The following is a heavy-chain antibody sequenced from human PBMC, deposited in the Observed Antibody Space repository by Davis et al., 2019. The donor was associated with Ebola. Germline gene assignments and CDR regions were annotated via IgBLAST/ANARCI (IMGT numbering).Heavy chain of an antibody. CDR3: ARGASRYCSGGSCYPLGMDV. J-gene: IGHJ6*02. V-gene: IGHV1-18*04. D-gene: IGHD2-15*01. Sequence: AASVKVSCKASGYTFTSYGISWVRQAPGQGLEWMGWISAYNGNTNYAQKLQGRVTMTTDTSTSTAYMELRSLRSDDTAVYYCARGASRYCSGGSCYPLGMDVWGQGTTVTVSS. CDR1: GYTFTSYG. CDR2: ISAYNGNT.